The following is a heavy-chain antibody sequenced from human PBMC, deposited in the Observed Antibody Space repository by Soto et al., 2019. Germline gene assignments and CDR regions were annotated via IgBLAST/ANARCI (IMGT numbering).Heavy chain of an antibody. CDR3: AKGRGAYGSGSYYLYYFDY. V-gene: IGHV3-30*18. Sequence: QVQLVESGGGVVQPGRSLRLSCAASGFTFSNYGMHWVRQAPGKGLEWVALISYAGSNKYYADSVKGRFTISRDNSKNTLYLQMNSLRTEDTAVYFCAKGRGAYGSGSYYLYYFDYWGQGTLVTVSS. J-gene: IGHJ4*02. D-gene: IGHD3-10*01. CDR2: ISYAGSNK. CDR1: GFTFSNYG.